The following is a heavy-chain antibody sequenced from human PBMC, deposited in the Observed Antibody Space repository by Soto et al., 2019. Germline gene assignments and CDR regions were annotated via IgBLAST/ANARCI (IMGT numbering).Heavy chain of an antibody. CDR1: GFTFSSYS. J-gene: IGHJ4*02. CDR3: ARDLYYDFWSGYYPYYFDY. V-gene: IGHV3-21*01. Sequence: GGSLRLSCAASGFTFSSYSMNWVRQAPGKGLEWVSSISSSSSYIYYADSVKGRFTISRDNAKNSLYLQMNSLRAEDTAVYYCARDLYYDFWSGYYPYYFDYWGQGTLVPVSS. D-gene: IGHD3-3*01. CDR2: ISSSSSYI.